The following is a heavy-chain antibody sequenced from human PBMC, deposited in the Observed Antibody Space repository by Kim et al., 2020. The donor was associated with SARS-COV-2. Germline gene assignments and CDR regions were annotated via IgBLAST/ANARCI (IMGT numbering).Heavy chain of an antibody. J-gene: IGHJ4*02. CDR2: IYYSGST. CDR3: ARTYFDILTGYPHFAY. D-gene: IGHD3-9*01. V-gene: IGHV4-39*01. CDR1: GGSISSSSYY. Sequence: SETLSLTCTVSGGSISSSSYYWGWLRQPPGKGLEWIGRIYYSGSTYYNPSVKSRVTISVDTSKNQFSLKPSSVTAAATAVYYCARTYFDILTGYPHFAYCGQGTLVTVSS.